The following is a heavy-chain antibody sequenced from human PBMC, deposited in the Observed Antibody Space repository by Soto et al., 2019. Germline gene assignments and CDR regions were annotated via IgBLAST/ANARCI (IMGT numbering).Heavy chain of an antibody. CDR2: ISYDGENK. D-gene: IGHD6-19*01. Sequence: PGGSLRLSCAASGFSFSDYYISWIRQAPGKGLEWVAVISYDGENKYYADSVKGRFTISRDNSKSTLYLQMNSLRAEDTAVYYCAKDYLQWLLARYYYGMDVWGHGTTVTVSS. V-gene: IGHV3-30*18. CDR1: GFSFSDYY. CDR3: AKDYLQWLLARYYYGMDV. J-gene: IGHJ6*02.